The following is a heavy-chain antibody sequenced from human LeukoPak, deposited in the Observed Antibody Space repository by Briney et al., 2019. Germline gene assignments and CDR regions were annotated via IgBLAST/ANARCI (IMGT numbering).Heavy chain of an antibody. CDR2: IYYSGST. J-gene: IGHJ5*02. D-gene: IGHD5-18*01. V-gene: IGHV4-39*01. CDR1: GGSISSSSYY. CDR3: ARHYTAMADWFDP. Sequence: SETLSLTCTVSGGSISSSSYYWGWIRQPPGKGLEWIGSIYYSGSTYYNPSLKSRVTISVGTSKNQFSLKLSSVTAADTAVYYCARHYTAMADWFDPWGQGTLVTVSS.